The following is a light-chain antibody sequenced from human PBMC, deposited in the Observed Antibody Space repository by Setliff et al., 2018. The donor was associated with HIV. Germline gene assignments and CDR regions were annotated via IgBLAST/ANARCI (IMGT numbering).Light chain of an antibody. CDR3: CSNTGSNTYV. Sequence: QSVLTQPASVSGSPGQSITISCTGTSGDVGRYNLVSWYQQQPGKPPKLMIYQASKRPSGVSNRLSGSKSGNTASLTISGLQAEDEADYYCCSNTGSNTYVFGTGTKSPS. V-gene: IGLV2-23*01. J-gene: IGLJ1*01. CDR2: QAS. CDR1: SGDVGRYNL.